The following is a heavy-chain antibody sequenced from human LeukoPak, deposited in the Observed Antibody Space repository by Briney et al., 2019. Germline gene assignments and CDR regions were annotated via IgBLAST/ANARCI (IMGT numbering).Heavy chain of an antibody. J-gene: IGHJ4*02. Sequence: ASVKVSCKASGYTFTGYYMHWVRQAPGQGPEWMGWINPNNGGTNYAQTFQGRVTMTRDTSISTAYMELSRLRSDDMAVYYCARDGLGTTTNFDYWGQGTLVTVSS. CDR3: ARDGLGTTTNFDY. D-gene: IGHD7-27*01. CDR2: INPNNGGT. V-gene: IGHV1-2*02. CDR1: GYTFTGYY.